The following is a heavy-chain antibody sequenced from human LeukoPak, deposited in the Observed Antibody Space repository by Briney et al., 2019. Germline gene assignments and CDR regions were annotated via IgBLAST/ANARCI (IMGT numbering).Heavy chain of an antibody. CDR1: GGSISSGSYY. CDR2: IYTSGST. V-gene: IGHV4-61*02. Sequence: SQTLSLTCTVSGGSISSGSYYWSWIRQPAGKGLEWIGRIYTSGSTNYNPSLKSRVTISVDTSKNQFSLKLSSVTAADTAVYYCAREVEYYDFWSGYYIDYWGQGTLVTVSS. D-gene: IGHD3-3*01. CDR3: AREVEYYDFWSGYYIDY. J-gene: IGHJ4*02.